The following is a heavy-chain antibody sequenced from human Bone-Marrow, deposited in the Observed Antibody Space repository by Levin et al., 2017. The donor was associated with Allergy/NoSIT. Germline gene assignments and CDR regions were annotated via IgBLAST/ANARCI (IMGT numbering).Heavy chain of an antibody. Sequence: SCAASGFTFSTYEMIWVRQAPAKGLEWVSKINADVVTTHYVDSVKGRFTISRDNAKNSLYLQMSSLRGEDTAVYYCARRLPYYGMDVWGQGTTVTVSS. CDR1: GFTFSTYE. V-gene: IGHV3-48*03. CDR3: ARRLPYYGMDV. J-gene: IGHJ6*02. CDR2: INADVVTT.